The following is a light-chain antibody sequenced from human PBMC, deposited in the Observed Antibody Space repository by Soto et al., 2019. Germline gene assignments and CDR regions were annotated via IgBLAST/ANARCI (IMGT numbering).Light chain of an antibody. CDR3: QQYNSCPRT. CDR2: GAS. J-gene: IGKJ1*01. Sequence: EIVMTQSPCTLSVSPGERATLSCRASQSVSSNLAWYQQKPAQAPRLLIYGASIRATGVPARFSGSGSGTEFTLTVSSLQSEDFAVYYCQQYNSCPRTFGEGTKVEIK. CDR1: QSVSSN. V-gene: IGKV3-15*01.